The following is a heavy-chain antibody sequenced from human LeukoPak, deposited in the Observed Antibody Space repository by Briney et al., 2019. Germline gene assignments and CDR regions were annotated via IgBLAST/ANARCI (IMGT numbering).Heavy chain of an antibody. CDR3: ATSHYGSGSYYSI. Sequence: GESLRISCKGSGYSFTSYWISWVRQMPGQGLEWMGRIDPSDSCTNYSPSFQGHVTISADKSISTAYLQWSSLKASDTAMYYCATSHYGSGSYYSIWGQGTLVTVSS. J-gene: IGHJ4*02. V-gene: IGHV5-10-1*01. CDR1: GYSFTSYW. CDR2: IDPSDSCT. D-gene: IGHD3-10*01.